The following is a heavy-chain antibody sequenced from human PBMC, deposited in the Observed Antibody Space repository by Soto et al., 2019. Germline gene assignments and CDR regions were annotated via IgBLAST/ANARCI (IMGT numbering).Heavy chain of an antibody. J-gene: IGHJ4*02. Sequence: SETLSLTCTVSGGSISSYYWSWIRQPPGKGLEWIGYIYYSGSTNYNPSLKSRVTISVDTSKNQFSLKLSSVTAADTAVYYCASLPDFWSGYSHFDYWGQGTLVTVSS. CDR1: GGSISSYY. V-gene: IGHV4-59*01. D-gene: IGHD3-3*01. CDR3: ASLPDFWSGYSHFDY. CDR2: IYYSGST.